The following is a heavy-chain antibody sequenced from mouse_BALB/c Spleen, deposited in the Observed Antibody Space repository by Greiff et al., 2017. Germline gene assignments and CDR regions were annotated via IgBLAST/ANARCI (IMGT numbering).Heavy chain of an antibody. CDR1: GFNIKDYY. Sequence: EVQLQESGAELVRSGASVKLSCTASGFNIKDYYMHWVKQRPEQGLEWIGWIDPENGDTEYAPKFQGKATMTADTSSNTAYLQLSSLTSEDTAVYYCNLHYGKGAWFAYWGQGTLVTVSA. J-gene: IGHJ3*01. CDR2: IDPENGDT. CDR3: NLHYGKGAWFAY. D-gene: IGHD2-1*01. V-gene: IGHV14-4*02.